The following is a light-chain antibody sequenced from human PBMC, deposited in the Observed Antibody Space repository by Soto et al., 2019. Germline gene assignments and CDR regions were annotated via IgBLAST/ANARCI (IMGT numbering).Light chain of an antibody. CDR3: QQYGSSHPLT. CDR1: QRGNGD. CDR2: GAS. Sequence: NVMTQSPATRAWSPGERATLSCRARQRGNGDLAWYDPKAGQSPTLLIYGASSRAKGIPDRFGGSGSGTDFTLTISRLEPADFGAYYCQQYGSSHPLTFGGGTKVDIK. V-gene: IGKV3-20*01. J-gene: IGKJ4*01.